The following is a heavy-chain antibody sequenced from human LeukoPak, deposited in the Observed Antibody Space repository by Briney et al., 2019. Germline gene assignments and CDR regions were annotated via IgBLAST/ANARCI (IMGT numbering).Heavy chain of an antibody. CDR1: GGSISSSSYY. CDR3: ARRLARPGYFDY. V-gene: IGHV4-39*01. J-gene: IGHJ4*02. CDR2: IYYSGRT. D-gene: IGHD3-9*01. Sequence: SETLSPTCTVSGGSISSSSYYWGWIRRPPGKGLEWIGSIYYSGRTYYNPSLKSRVTISVDTSKNQFSLKLSSVTAADTAVYYCARRLARPGYFDYWGQGTLVTVSS.